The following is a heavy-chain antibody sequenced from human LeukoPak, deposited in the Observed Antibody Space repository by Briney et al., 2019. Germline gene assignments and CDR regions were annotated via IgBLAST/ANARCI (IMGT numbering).Heavy chain of an antibody. V-gene: IGHV1-18*01. CDR1: GYTFTSYA. D-gene: IGHD4-17*01. J-gene: IGHJ4*02. CDR3: ARDVSPPYGDYEIDY. CDR2: VGAYTGIT. Sequence: ASVKVSCKTSGYTFTSYAISWVRQAPGQGLEWMGWVGAYTGITNYAQKLQGRVTMTTDTSTNTAYMELRSLRSDDTAVYYCARDVSPPYGDYEIDYWGQGTLVTVSA.